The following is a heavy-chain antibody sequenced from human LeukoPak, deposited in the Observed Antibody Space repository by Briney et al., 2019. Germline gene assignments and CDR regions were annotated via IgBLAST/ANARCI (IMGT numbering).Heavy chain of an antibody. D-gene: IGHD3-22*01. CDR1: GGSISSSNW. V-gene: IGHV4-4*02. Sequence: SETLSLTCAVSGGSISSSNWWSWVRQPPGKGLEWIGEIYHSGSTNYTPSLKSRFTISVDKSKNQFSLKLSSVTAADTAVYYCARVSSMIVVVRPYYYYFDYWGQGTLVTVSS. CDR2: IYHSGST. CDR3: ARVSSMIVVVRPYYYYFDY. J-gene: IGHJ4*02.